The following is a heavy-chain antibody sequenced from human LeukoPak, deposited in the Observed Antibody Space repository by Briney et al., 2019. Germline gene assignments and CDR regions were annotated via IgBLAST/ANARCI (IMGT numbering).Heavy chain of an antibody. V-gene: IGHV1-46*01. J-gene: IGHJ3*02. CDR3: ATNGPGDGFDI. Sequence: ASVKVSCKASGYTFTSYYVHWVRQAPGQGLEWMGIINASGGSTKYAKRFQGRVTMTRDTSTSAVYMEVSSLRSEDTAVYYCATNGPGDGFDIWGQGTMDTVSS. CDR2: INASGGST. CDR1: GYTFTSYY.